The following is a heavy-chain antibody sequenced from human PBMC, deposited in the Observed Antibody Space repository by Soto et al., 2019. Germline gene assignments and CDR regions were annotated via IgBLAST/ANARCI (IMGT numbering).Heavy chain of an antibody. J-gene: IGHJ4*02. D-gene: IGHD2-8*01. CDR1: GGSFSGYY. CDR3: ARDKINVLFDY. Sequence: PSETLSLTCAVYGGSFSGYYWTWIRQPPGTGLEWIGEINHSGSTNYNPSLKSRVTISVDTSKNQFSLKLTSVTAADTAVYYCARDKINVLFDYWGQGTLVTVSS. V-gene: IGHV4-34*01. CDR2: INHSGST.